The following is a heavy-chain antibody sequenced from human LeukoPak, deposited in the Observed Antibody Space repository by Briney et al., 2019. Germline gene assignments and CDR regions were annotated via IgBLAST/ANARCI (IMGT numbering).Heavy chain of an antibody. V-gene: IGHV1-24*01. D-gene: IGHD5-18*01. CDR1: GYTLTELS. CDR3: ATGPIIGYSYGPFDY. Sequence: ASVKVSCKVSGYTLTELSMHWVRQAPGKGLEWMGGFDPEDGETIYAQKFQGRVTMTEDTSTDTAYMELSSLRSEDTAVYYCATGPIIGYSYGPFDYWGQGTPVTVSS. J-gene: IGHJ4*02. CDR2: FDPEDGET.